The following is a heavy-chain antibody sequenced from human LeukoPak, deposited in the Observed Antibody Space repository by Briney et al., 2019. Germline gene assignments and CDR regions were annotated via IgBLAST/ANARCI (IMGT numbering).Heavy chain of an antibody. CDR1: GYTFTGYY. V-gene: IGHV1-2*02. J-gene: IGHJ5*02. Sequence: ASVKVSCKASGYTFTGYYMHWVRQAPGQGLEWMGWINPNSGGTNYAQKFQGRVTMTRDTSISTAYMELSRLRSDDTAVYYCARHWRSPGSMARGVKKGWFDPWGQGTLVTVSS. D-gene: IGHD3-10*01. CDR2: INPNSGGT. CDR3: ARHWRSPGSMARGVKKGWFDP.